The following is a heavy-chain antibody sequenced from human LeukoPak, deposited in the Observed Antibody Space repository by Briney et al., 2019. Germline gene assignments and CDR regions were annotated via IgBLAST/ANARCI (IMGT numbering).Heavy chain of an antibody. CDR1: GGSISSSSYY. J-gene: IGHJ4*02. D-gene: IGHD1-26*01. CDR3: ARRVGAKDYFDY. V-gene: IGHV4-39*07. CDR2: IYYSGST. Sequence: SETLSLTCTVSGGSISSSSYYWGWIRQPPGKGLEWIGSIYYSGSTYYNPSLKSRVTISVDRSKNQFSLKLSSVTAADTAVYYCARRVGAKDYFDYWGQGTLVTVSS.